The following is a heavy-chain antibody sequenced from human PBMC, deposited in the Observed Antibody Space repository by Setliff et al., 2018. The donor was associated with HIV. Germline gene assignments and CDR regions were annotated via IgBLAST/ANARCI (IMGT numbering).Heavy chain of an antibody. CDR3: ARDRSGIAVAAPDAFDV. D-gene: IGHD6-19*01. V-gene: IGHV1-69*06. J-gene: IGHJ3*01. CDR2: IIPLLGTP. CDR1: GGSFRSYA. Sequence: SVKVSCKASGGSFRSYAINWVRQAPGQGLEWMGGIIPLLGTPNYAHKFQGRVTITADKYSSTVYMELSSLRSEDSAVFYCARDRSGIAVAAPDAFDVWGQGTPVTVSS.